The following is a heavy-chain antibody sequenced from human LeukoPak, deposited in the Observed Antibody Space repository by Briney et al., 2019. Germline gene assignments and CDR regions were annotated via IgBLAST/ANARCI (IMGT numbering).Heavy chain of an antibody. D-gene: IGHD3-16*01. CDR1: SYSISSGYY. CDR2: IYHSGST. V-gene: IGHV4-38-2*02. Sequence: SETLSLTCTVSSYSISSGYYWGWIRQPPGKGLEWLGDIYHSGSTYYNPSLKSRVTISVDTSKNQFSLKLSSVTAADTAVYYCARETSQKGAHYMDVWGKGTTVTISS. CDR3: ARETSQKGAHYMDV. J-gene: IGHJ6*03.